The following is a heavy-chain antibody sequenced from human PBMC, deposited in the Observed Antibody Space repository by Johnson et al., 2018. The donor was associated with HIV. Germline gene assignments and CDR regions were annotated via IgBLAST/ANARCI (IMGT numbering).Heavy chain of an antibody. CDR1: GFTVSRNY. CDR3: ARVDRGAFDI. CDR2: IYSGGSA. D-gene: IGHD3-22*01. J-gene: IGHJ3*02. Sequence: VQLVESGGGLVKPGGSLRLSCAASGFTVSRNYMSWVRQAPGKGLEWVSLIYSGGSAYYSDSVKGRFTISRDNSKNTLYLQMNSLRAEDTAVYYCARVDRGAFDIWGRGTMVTVSS. V-gene: IGHV3-53*01.